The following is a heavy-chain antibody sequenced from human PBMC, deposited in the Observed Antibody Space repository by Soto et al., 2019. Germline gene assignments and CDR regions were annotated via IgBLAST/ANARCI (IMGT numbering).Heavy chain of an antibody. CDR3: ARPLWRDDYNWGYFDL. V-gene: IGHV3-30-3*01. CDR2: ISYDGSNK. CDR1: GFTFSSYA. J-gene: IGHJ2*01. Sequence: QVQLVESGGGVVQPGRSLRLSCAASGFTFSSYAVHWVRQAPGKGLEWVAVISYDGSNKYYADSVKGRFTISRDNSKNTLYLQMNSLSAEDTAVYYCARPLWRDDYNWGYFDLWGRGTLVTVSS. D-gene: IGHD4-4*01.